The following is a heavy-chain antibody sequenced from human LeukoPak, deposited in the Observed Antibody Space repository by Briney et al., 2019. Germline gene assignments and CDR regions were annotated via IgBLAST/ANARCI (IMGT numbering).Heavy chain of an antibody. J-gene: IGHJ6*04. CDR1: GYTFTSYG. CDR3: ASPDYATRYGMDV. D-gene: IGHD4-17*01. V-gene: IGHV1-18*01. Sequence: VASVKVSCKASGYTFTSYGISWVRQAPGQGLEWMGWISAYNGNANYAQKLQGRVTMTTDTSTSTAYMELRSLRSEDTAVYYCASPDYATRYGMDVWGKGTTVTVSS. CDR2: ISAYNGNA.